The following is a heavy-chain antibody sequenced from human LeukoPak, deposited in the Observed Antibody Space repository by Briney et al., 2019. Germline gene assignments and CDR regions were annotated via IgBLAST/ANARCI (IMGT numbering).Heavy chain of an antibody. CDR1: GFPFSSFA. V-gene: IGHV3-23*01. CDR3: VKGDSSGWY. Sequence: GGSLRLSCAASGFPFSSFAMGWVRQAPGKGLEWVSSIFGSGTTYYADAVKGRFTISRDNSKNTLYLQVNSLRAEDTALYYCVKGDSSGWYWGQGTLVTVSS. D-gene: IGHD6-19*01. CDR2: IFGSGTT. J-gene: IGHJ4*02.